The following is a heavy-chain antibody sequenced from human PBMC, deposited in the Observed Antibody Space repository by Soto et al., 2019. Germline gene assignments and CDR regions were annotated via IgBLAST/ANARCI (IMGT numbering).Heavy chain of an antibody. J-gene: IGHJ4*02. D-gene: IGHD4-17*01. CDR3: ARSYGDYVTHYFDY. CDR2: IHSGCST. CDR1: GLTVSYNH. Sequence: GGYLRLSCAASGLTVSYNHLNWVRQAPGKGLEWVSVIHSGCSTYYADSVKGRYTISRDNSKNTLYLQMNSLRVDDTAVYYCARSYGDYVTHYFDYWGQATLVTVSS. V-gene: IGHV3-53*01.